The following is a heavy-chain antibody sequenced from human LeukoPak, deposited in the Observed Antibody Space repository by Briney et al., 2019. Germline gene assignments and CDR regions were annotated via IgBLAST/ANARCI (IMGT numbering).Heavy chain of an antibody. D-gene: IGHD2-15*01. Sequence: GESLRLSCAASGFTFSSYAMHWVRQAPGKGLEWVAVISYDGSNKYYADSVKGRFTISRDNSKNTLYLQMNSLRAEDTAVYYCARDYCSGGSCYSENWFDPWGQGTLVTVSS. CDR2: ISYDGSNK. CDR3: ARDYCSGGSCYSENWFDP. V-gene: IGHV3-30*04. CDR1: GFTFSSYA. J-gene: IGHJ5*02.